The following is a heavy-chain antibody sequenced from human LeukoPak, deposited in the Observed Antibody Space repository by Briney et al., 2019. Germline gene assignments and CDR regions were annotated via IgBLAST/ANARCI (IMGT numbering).Heavy chain of an antibody. CDR2: IIPIFGTA. V-gene: IGHV1-69*13. CDR3: AREADYYDSSGYCYV. Sequence: SVKVSCKASGGTFSSYAISWVRQAPGQGLEWMGGIIPIFGTANYAQKFQGRVTITADESTSTAYMELSSLRSEGTAVYYCAREADYYDSSGYCYVWGQGTLVTVSS. J-gene: IGHJ4*02. CDR1: GGTFSSYA. D-gene: IGHD3-22*01.